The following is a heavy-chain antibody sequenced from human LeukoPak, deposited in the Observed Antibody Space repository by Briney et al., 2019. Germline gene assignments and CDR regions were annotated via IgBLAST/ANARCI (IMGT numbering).Heavy chain of an antibody. V-gene: IGHV1-69*05. J-gene: IGHJ4*02. CDR3: ARDRTGYSDC. D-gene: IGHD3/OR15-3a*01. CDR1: GGTFSSYA. Sequence: ASVKVSCKASGGTFSSYATSWVRQAPGQGLEWMGGIIPIFGTANYAQKFQGRVTITTDETTSTAYMELSSLRSEDTAVYYCARDRTGYSDCWGQGTLVTVSS. CDR2: IIPIFGTA.